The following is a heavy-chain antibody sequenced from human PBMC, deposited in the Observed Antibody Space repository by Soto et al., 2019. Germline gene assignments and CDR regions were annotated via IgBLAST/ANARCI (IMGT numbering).Heavy chain of an antibody. CDR1: GGTFSSYT. J-gene: IGHJ4*02. D-gene: IGHD2-8*01. V-gene: IGHV1-69*02. CDR3: ARWRDIVRSGYFAY. CDR2: IIPILGIS. Sequence: QVQLVQSGAEVKKPGSSVKVSCKASGGTFSSYTISWVRQAPGQGLEWMGRIIPILGISNYAQKFQGRVTITADKSTSTAYMELSRLRSEDTAVYYCARWRDIVRSGYFAYWGQGTLVTVSS.